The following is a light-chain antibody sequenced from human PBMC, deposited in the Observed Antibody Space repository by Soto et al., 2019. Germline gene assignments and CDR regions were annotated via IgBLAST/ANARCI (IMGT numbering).Light chain of an antibody. CDR3: SSYTSGTTLYV. Sequence: QSVLTQPASVSGSPGQSITISCTGTSSDVGGYNYVSWCQHHAGKAPRLMIYASSNRPSGVSHRFSGSRSGNTASLTISGLQAEDEADYYCSSYTSGTTLYVFGTGTKLTVL. CDR2: ASS. V-gene: IGLV2-14*01. J-gene: IGLJ1*01. CDR1: SSDVGGYNY.